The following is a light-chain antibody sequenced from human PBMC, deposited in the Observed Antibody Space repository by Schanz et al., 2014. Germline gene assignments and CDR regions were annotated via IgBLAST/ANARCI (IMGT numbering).Light chain of an antibody. V-gene: IGKV4-1*01. Sequence: DIVMTQSPDSLAVSLGERATINCKSSQSVLYDSNNKNYLAWYQQKPGQPPKLLIYWASTRESGVPDRFSGSGSGTDFTLTISSLQSEDFAVYYCQQYNNWPPWTFGQGTKVEIK. CDR1: QSVLYDSNNKNY. CDR3: QQYNNWPPWT. CDR2: WAS. J-gene: IGKJ1*01.